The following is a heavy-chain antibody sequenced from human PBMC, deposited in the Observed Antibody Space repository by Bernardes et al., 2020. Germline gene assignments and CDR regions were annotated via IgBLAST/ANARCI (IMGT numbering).Heavy chain of an antibody. D-gene: IGHD3-22*01. V-gene: IGHV4-31*03. CDR1: GGSISSGGYY. Sequence: SETLSLTCTVSGGSISSGGYYWSWIRQHPGKGLEWIGYIYYSGSTYYNPSLKSRVTISVDTSKNQFSLKLSSVTAADTAVYYCARVYYDSSGYYPEYYYYYYMDVWGKGTTVTVSS. J-gene: IGHJ6*03. CDR3: ARVYYDSSGYYPEYYYYYYMDV. CDR2: IYYSGST.